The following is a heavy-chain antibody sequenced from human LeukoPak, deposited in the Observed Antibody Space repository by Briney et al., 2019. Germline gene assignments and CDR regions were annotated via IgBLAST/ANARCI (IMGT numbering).Heavy chain of an antibody. V-gene: IGHV1-69*13. Sequence: SVKASCKASGGTFSSYAISWVRQAPGQGLEWMGGIIPIFGTANDAQKFQGRVTITADESTSTAYMELSSLRSEDTAVYYCARERGDILTGFHAFDIWGQGTMVTVSS. D-gene: IGHD3-9*01. CDR1: GGTFSSYA. CDR2: IIPIFGTA. CDR3: ARERGDILTGFHAFDI. J-gene: IGHJ3*02.